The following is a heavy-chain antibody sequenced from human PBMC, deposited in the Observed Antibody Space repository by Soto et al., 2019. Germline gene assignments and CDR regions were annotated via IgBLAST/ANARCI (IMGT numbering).Heavy chain of an antibody. Sequence: QITLRESGPALVTPTQTLKLTCTFSGFSLSTSGEAVGWIRQPPGKGLEWLALIYWNGIERYSPSLKNRLSITKDTAKNNVVLTMTNMDPVDTATYYCAHGDPLDFHYWGQGTLVTVSS. J-gene: IGHJ4*02. CDR3: AHGDPLDFHY. V-gene: IGHV2-5*01. CDR1: GFSLSTSGEA. D-gene: IGHD3-10*01. CDR2: IYWNGIE.